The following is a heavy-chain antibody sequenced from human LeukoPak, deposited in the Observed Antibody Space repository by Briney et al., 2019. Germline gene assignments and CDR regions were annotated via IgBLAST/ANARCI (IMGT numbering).Heavy chain of an antibody. J-gene: IGHJ3*02. D-gene: IGHD1-26*01. Sequence: PGGSLRLSCAASGFTFTNYWIHWVRQAPGKGLVWVSHIHSDGITTSYADSVKGRFTISRDNAKNTVDLQMNSLRAEDTAVYYCVRGGSGCFDIWGQGTMVTVSS. CDR1: GFTFTNYW. V-gene: IGHV3-74*01. CDR3: VRGGSGCFDI. CDR2: IHSDGITT.